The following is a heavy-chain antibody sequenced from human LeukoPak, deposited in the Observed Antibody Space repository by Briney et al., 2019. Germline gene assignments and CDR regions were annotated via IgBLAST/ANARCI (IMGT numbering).Heavy chain of an antibody. V-gene: IGHV1-18*01. Sequence: GASVTVSCKTSGYNFTNYGISWVRQAPGQGLEWMGWVSGYNGYTNYAQQLQFRVTMTTDSSTSTAYMELRSLRSDDTAVYYCARDKAVTTELTQYFQHWGQGTLVTVSS. CDR3: ARDKAVTTELTQYFQH. CDR1: GYNFTNYG. J-gene: IGHJ1*01. CDR2: VSGYNGYT. D-gene: IGHD4-11*01.